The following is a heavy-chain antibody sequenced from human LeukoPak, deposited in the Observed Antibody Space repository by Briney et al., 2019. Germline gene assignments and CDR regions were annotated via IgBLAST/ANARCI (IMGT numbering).Heavy chain of an antibody. CDR1: GGSIRSDY. J-gene: IGHJ4*02. V-gene: IGHV4-59*01. Sequence: NPSETLSLTCTVSGGSIRSDYWSWIRQPPGKGLEWIGYTHYSGSPNYNPSLKSRVTISLDTSKNQFSLKLISVTAADTAVYYCARGVGSGYTDYWGQGALVTVSS. D-gene: IGHD3-22*01. CDR3: ARGVGSGYTDY. CDR2: THYSGSP.